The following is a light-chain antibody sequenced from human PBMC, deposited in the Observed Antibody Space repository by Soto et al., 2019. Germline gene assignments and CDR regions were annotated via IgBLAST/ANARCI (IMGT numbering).Light chain of an antibody. CDR3: QQYNSYCRK. CDR1: QSISSW. Sequence: DIQMTQSPSTLSASVGDRVTITCRASQSISSWLAWYQQKPGKAPKLLIYDASSLESGVPSRFSGSGSGTEFTLTISSLPPDDFATYYCQQYNSYCRKCGKVTKVDIK. CDR2: DAS. J-gene: IGKJ1*01. V-gene: IGKV1-5*01.